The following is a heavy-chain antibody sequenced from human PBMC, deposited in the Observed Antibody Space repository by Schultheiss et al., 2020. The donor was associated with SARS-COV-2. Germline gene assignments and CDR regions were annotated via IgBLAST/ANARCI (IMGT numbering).Heavy chain of an antibody. CDR3: AKAEYGDYVNYYYYYGMDV. Sequence: GGSLRLSCAASGFTFSSYGMLWVRQAPGKGLEWVAVISYDGSNKYYADSVKGRFTISRDNSKNTLYLQMNSLRAEDTAVYYCAKAEYGDYVNYYYYYGMDVWGQGTTVTVSS. D-gene: IGHD4-17*01. CDR1: GFTFSSYG. CDR2: ISYDGSNK. J-gene: IGHJ6*02. V-gene: IGHV3-30*18.